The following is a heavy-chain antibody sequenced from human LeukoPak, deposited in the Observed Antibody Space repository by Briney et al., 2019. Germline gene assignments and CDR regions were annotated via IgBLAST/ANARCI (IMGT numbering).Heavy chain of an antibody. V-gene: IGHV1-8*03. J-gene: IGHJ6*03. CDR1: GYTFTSYD. CDR2: VNPNAGNT. Sequence: ASVKVSCKASGYTFTSYDINWVRQAPGQGLEWMGWVNPNAGNTDYVQKFQGRVTFTRNTSISTAYMELSSLRSEDTAVYYCARGKYCSDATCYSLGYYYYMDVWGKGTTVTVSS. CDR3: ARGKYCSDATCYSLGYYYYMDV. D-gene: IGHD2-15*01.